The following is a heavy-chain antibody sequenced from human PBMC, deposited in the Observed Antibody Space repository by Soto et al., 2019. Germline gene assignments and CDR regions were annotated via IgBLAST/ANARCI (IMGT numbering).Heavy chain of an antibody. CDR2: IIPIFGTA. V-gene: IGHV1-69*13. D-gene: IGHD3-22*01. CDR1: GGTFSSYA. J-gene: IGHJ4*02. CDR3: ARGPDISGYHNYLAF. Sequence: SGPTLVNPPASVKVSCKASGGTFSSYAISWVRQAPGQGLEWMGGIIPIFGTANYAQKFQGIVTITADESTSTAYMELSSLRSEDRAVFYFARGPDISGYHNYLAFGGQGTSVTVSP.